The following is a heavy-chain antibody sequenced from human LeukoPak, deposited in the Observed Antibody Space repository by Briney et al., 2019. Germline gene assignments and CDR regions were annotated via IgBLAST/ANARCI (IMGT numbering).Heavy chain of an antibody. D-gene: IGHD2-15*01. V-gene: IGHV4-34*01. J-gene: IGHJ5*02. CDR1: SGSFSGYY. CDR3: ARARSRYNWFDP. CDR2: INHSGST. Sequence: SETLSLTCAVYSGSFSGYYWSWIRQPPGKGLEWIGEINHSGSTYYNPSLKSRVTISVDTSKNQFSLKLSSVTAADTAVYYCARARSRYNWFDPWGQGTLVTVSS.